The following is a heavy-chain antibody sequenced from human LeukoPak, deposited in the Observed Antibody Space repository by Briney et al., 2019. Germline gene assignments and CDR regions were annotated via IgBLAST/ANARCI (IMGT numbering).Heavy chain of an antibody. D-gene: IGHD2-15*01. V-gene: IGHV3-30*03. J-gene: IGHJ4*02. CDR1: GFTFSSYG. CDR3: ALVVVAATVDY. CDR2: ISYDGSNK. Sequence: GGSLRLSCAASGFTFSSYGMHWVRQAPGKGLEWVAVISYDGSNKYYADSVKGRFTISRDNSKNTLYLQMNSLRAEDTAVYYCALVVVAATVDYWGQGTLVTVSS.